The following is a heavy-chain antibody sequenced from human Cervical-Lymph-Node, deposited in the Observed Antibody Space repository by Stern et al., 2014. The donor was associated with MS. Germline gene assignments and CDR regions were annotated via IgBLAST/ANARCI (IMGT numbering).Heavy chain of an antibody. D-gene: IGHD6-13*01. CDR3: ATYSSSWYPPWC. J-gene: IGHJ4*02. V-gene: IGHV1-46*01. Sequence: VQLEESGAEVTKPGASGKISCKASGNTFTSYYMHWGRQAPGQGLEWMGIINPIGGSTHYAQKFQGRVTMTRDTSTSTVYMEVSSLRSDDAAVYYCATYSSSWYPPWCWDQGTLVTVSS. CDR1: GNTFTSYY. CDR2: INPIGGST.